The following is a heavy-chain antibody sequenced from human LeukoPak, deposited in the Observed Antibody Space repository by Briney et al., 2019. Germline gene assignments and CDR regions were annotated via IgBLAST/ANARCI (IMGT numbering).Heavy chain of an antibody. CDR2: IYHSGST. J-gene: IGHJ4*02. V-gene: IGHV4-38-2*01. CDR1: GYSISSGYY. CDR3: ARGEYSSGWYFDY. D-gene: IGHD6-19*01. Sequence: SETLSLTCAVSGYSISSGYYWGWIRQPPGKGLEWIGSIYHSGSTYHNPSLKSRITISIDTSKNQFSLKLSSVTAADTAVYYCARGEYSSGWYFDYWGQGTLVTVSS.